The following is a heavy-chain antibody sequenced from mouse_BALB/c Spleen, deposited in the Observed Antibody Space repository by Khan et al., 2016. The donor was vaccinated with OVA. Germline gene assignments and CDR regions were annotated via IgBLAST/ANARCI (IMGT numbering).Heavy chain of an antibody. CDR2: INTYTGAP. J-gene: IGHJ4*01. D-gene: IGHD2-10*01. CDR1: GYTFTNCG. Sequence: QVQLKQSGPELKKPGETVKISCKASGYTFTNCGMNWVKQAPGKGLKWMGWINTYTGAPTYADDFKGRFAFSLATSARTAYLQINNLKNEDTATYFCARPPYFSYVMDYWGQGTSVTVSS. V-gene: IGHV9-3-1*01. CDR3: ARPPYFSYVMDY.